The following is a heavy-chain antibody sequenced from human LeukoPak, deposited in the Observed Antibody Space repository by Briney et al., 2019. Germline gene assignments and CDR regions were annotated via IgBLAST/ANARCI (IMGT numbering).Heavy chain of an antibody. CDR1: GYSFTSYR. D-gene: IGHD3-22*01. CDR2: IYPGDSDT. V-gene: IGHV5-51*01. J-gene: IGHJ4*02. Sequence: GESLKISCKGSGYSFTSYRIGWVRQMPGKGLEWMGIIYPGDSDTRYSPSFQGQVTISADKSISTAYLQWSSLKASDTAMYYCARRTYYYDSSGYYHPYYFDYWGQGTLVTVSS. CDR3: ARRTYYYDSSGYYHPYYFDY.